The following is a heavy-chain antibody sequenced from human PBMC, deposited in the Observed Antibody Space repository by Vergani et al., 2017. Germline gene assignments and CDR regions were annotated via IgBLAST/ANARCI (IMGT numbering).Heavy chain of an antibody. CDR1: GFTFSGSA. Sequence: VQLVESGGGLAQPGGSLKLSCAASGFTFSGSAMHWVRQASGKGLEWVGRIRSKANSYATAYAASVKGRFTISRDNSKNTLYLQMNSLRAEDTAVYYCAKDSGGLTGYYLGPFDYFDYWGQGTLVTVSS. V-gene: IGHV3-73*02. CDR2: IRSKANSYAT. CDR3: AKDSGGLTGYYLGPFDYFDY. J-gene: IGHJ4*02. D-gene: IGHD3-9*01.